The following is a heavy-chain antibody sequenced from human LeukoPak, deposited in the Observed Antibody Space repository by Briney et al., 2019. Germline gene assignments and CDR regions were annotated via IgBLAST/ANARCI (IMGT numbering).Heavy chain of an antibody. CDR2: IRYDGSHK. CDR1: GFTFSSYG. CDR3: AKGSGYEHNYYYYMDV. D-gene: IGHD5-12*01. V-gene: IGHV3-30*02. J-gene: IGHJ6*03. Sequence: GGSLRLSCAASGFTFSSYGMHWVRQPPGKGREWVAFIRYDGSHKYYADSVKGRFTISRDNSKNTLYLQMNSLRAEDTAVYYCAKGSGYEHNYYYYMDVWGKGTTVTISS.